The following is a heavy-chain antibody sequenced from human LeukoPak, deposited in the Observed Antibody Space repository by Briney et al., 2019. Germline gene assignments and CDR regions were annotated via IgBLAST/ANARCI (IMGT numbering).Heavy chain of an antibody. Sequence: SETLSLTCTVSGGSISSGGYYWSWIRQPPGEGLEGFGYIYYSGSTYYNPSLKSRVTISVDTSKNQFSLKLSSVTAADTAVCYCAKGGPEASAGLSWFDPWGQGTLVTVSS. V-gene: IGHV4-30-4*01. D-gene: IGHD1-14*01. CDR1: GGSISSGGYY. CDR3: AKGGPEASAGLSWFDP. CDR2: IYYSGST. J-gene: IGHJ5*02.